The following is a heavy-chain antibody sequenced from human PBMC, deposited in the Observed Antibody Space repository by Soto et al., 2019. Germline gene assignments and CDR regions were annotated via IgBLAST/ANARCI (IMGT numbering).Heavy chain of an antibody. Sequence: QVQLQKWGAGLLKPSETLSLTCAVYDGSFSGYYWSWIRQHPGKGLDCIGEINHSGSTNYNPSLKSRVTKSVDTAKEQFSLRLRSVTAADTAVYYCARTLHSVMVRATHWFDPWGEGALVTDS. D-gene: IGHD3-10*01. CDR3: ARTLHSVMVRATHWFDP. J-gene: IGHJ5*02. V-gene: IGHV4-34*01. CDR2: INHSGST. CDR1: DGSFSGYY.